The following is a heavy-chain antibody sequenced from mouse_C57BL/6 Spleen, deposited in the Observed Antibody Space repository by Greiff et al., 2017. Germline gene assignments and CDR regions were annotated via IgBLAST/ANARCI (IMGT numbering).Heavy chain of an antibody. V-gene: IGHV2-2*01. CDR2: IWSGGST. CDR1: GFSLTSYG. J-gene: IGHJ2*01. CDR3: ASLDY. Sequence: QVQLKESGPGLVQPSQSLSITCTVSGFSLTSYGVHWVRQSPGKGLEWLGVIWSGGSTDYNAAFISRLSISKDNSKCQVFFKMNSLHADDTAIYYCASLDYWGQGTTLTVSS.